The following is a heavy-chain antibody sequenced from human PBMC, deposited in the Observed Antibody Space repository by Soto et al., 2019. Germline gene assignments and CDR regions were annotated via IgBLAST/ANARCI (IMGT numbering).Heavy chain of an antibody. D-gene: IGHD2-2*01. CDR3: AKGGSAAALSY. Sequence: GGSLRLSCAASGFTFDDYAMHWVRQAPGKGLEWVSGISLNSGSIGYADSVKGRFTISRDNAKNSLYLQMNSLRAEDTALYYCAKGGSAAALSYWGQGTLVTVSS. V-gene: IGHV3-9*01. CDR2: ISLNSGSI. J-gene: IGHJ4*02. CDR1: GFTFDDYA.